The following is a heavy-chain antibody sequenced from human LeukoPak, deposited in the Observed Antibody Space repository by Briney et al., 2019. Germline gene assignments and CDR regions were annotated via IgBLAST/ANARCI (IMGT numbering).Heavy chain of an antibody. Sequence: SGPTLVNPTQTLTLTCTFSGFSLSTIGMCMSWIRQPPGKALEWLARIDWDDDKYYRTSLKTRLTISKDTSKNQVVLTLTDMDPVDTATYYCARTNYLLRYFDWWGQGTLVTVSS. CDR1: GFSLSTIGMC. V-gene: IGHV2-70*11. J-gene: IGHJ4*02. CDR2: IDWDDDK. D-gene: IGHD3-9*01. CDR3: ARTNYLLRYFDW.